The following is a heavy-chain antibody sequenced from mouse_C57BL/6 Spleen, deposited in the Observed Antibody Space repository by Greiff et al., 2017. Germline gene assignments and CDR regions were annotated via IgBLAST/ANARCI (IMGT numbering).Heavy chain of an antibody. Sequence: EVHLVESGPVLVKPGASVKMSCKASGYTFTDYYMNWVKQSHGKSLEWIGVINPYNGGTSYNQKFKGKATLTVDKSSSTAYMELNSLTSEDSAVYYCARPLYEAMDYWGQGTSVTVSS. CDR1: GYTFTDYY. J-gene: IGHJ4*01. V-gene: IGHV1-19*01. CDR2: INPYNGGT. CDR3: ARPLYEAMDY. D-gene: IGHD1-1*01.